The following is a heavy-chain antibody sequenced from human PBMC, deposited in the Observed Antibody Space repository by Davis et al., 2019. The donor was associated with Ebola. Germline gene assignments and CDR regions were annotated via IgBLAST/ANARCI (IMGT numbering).Heavy chain of an antibody. J-gene: IGHJ5*02. Sequence: AASVKLSCKASGYTFTSYDINWVRQATGQGLEWMGWMNPNSGNTGYAQKFQGRVTMTRNTSISTAYMELSSLRSEDTAVYYCAREFTQDIVVVVAAGGNWFDPWGQGTLVTVSS. D-gene: IGHD2-15*01. CDR1: GYTFTSYD. CDR2: MNPNSGNT. CDR3: AREFTQDIVVVVAAGGNWFDP. V-gene: IGHV1-8*01.